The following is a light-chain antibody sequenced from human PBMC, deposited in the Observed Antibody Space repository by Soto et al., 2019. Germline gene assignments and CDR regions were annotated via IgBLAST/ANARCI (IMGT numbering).Light chain of an antibody. CDR2: ENN. J-gene: IGLJ1*01. CDR1: SSNIGNNY. CDR3: GTWDSSLRDVV. Sequence: QSVLTQPPSVSAAPGQKVTISCSGSSSNIGNNYVSWYQQLPGTAPKLLIYENNKRPSGIPDRFSGSKSGTSATLGITGLQTGDEADYYCGTWDSSLRDVVFGTGTKVTVL. V-gene: IGLV1-51*02.